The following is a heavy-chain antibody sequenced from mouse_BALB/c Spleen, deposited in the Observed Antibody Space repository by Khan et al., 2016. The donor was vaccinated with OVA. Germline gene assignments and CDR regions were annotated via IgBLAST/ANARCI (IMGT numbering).Heavy chain of an antibody. J-gene: IGHJ3*01. D-gene: IGHD4-1*01. CDR1: GFIFSSYS. V-gene: IGHV5-6*01. CDR3: ASHFTGSFAY. CDR2: ISSGGDYT. Sequence: EVELVESGGDLVKPGGSLKLSCAASGFIFSSYSMSWVRQTPDKRLEWVATISSGGDYTYYADNVKGRFTISRDNAKNTLYLKMNSLKSEDTAMYYCASHFTGSFAYWGQGTLVTVSA.